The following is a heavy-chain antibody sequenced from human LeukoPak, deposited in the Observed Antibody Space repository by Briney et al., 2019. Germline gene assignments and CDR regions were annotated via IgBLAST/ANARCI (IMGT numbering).Heavy chain of an antibody. D-gene: IGHD6-19*01. CDR1: GFTFRDYT. CDR2: IASSSSYT. J-gene: IGHJ4*02. CDR3: TKVGTFAVAGTFDY. Sequence: PGGSLRLSCAASGFTFRDYTMNWVRQAPGKGLEWVSSIASSSSYTYYADSVKGRFTISRDNAKNSLYLQMSSLRVADTAVYYCTKVGTFAVAGTFDYWGQGSLVTVSS. V-gene: IGHV3-21*01.